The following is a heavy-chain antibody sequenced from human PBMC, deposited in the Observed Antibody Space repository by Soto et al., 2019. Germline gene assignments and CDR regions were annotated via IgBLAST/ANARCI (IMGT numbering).Heavy chain of an antibody. V-gene: IGHV1-18*01. J-gene: IGHJ6*03. CDR2: ISAYNGNT. CDR3: ARSSSTTGTDYYYYYMDV. Sequence: QVQLVQSGAEVKKPGASVKVSCKASGYTFTSYGISWVRQAPGQGLEWMGWISAYNGNTNYAQKLQGRVTMTTDTSTSTAYMELRSLRSDDTAVYYCARSSSTTGTDYYYYYMDVWGKGTTVTVSS. CDR1: GYTFTSYG. D-gene: IGHD1-1*01.